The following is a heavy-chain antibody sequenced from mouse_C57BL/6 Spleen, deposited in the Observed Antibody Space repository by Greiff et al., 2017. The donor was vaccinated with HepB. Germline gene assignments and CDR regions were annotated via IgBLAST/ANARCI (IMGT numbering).Heavy chain of an antibody. CDR2: INPYNGGT. CDR1: GYTFTDYY. Sequence: DVQLQESGPVLVKPGASVKMSCKASGYTFTDYYMNWVKQSHGKSLEWIGVINPYNGGTSYNQKFKGKATLTVDKSSSTAYMELNSLTSEDSAVYYCARGYDYDGGWFAYWGQGTLVTVSA. D-gene: IGHD2-4*01. V-gene: IGHV1-19*01. CDR3: ARGYDYDGGWFAY. J-gene: IGHJ3*01.